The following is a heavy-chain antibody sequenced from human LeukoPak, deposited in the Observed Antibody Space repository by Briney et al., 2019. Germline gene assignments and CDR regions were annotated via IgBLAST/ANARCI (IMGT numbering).Heavy chain of an antibody. D-gene: IGHD6-19*01. Sequence: PGGSLRLSCAASGFTFSTYEMNWVRQAPGKGLEWVSYISSSSSYIYYADSVKGRFTISRDNAKNSLYLQMNSLRAEDTAVYYCARATAVAGFDYWGQGTLVTVSS. CDR2: ISSSSSYI. CDR3: ARATAVAGFDY. V-gene: IGHV3-21*05. CDR1: GFTFSTYE. J-gene: IGHJ4*02.